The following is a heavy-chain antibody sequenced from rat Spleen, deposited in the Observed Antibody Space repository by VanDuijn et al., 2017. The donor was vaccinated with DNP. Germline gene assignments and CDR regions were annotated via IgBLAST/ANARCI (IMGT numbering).Heavy chain of an antibody. D-gene: IGHD3-1*01. CDR2: ISYSGSA. Sequence: EVQLQESGPGLVKPSQSLSLTCSVTGYSITSNYWGWIRKFPGNKMEWMGFISYSGSASYNPSLKSRFYITRDTSKNQFFLQLNSVTTADTATYYCARFGPDLDYWGHGVMVTVSS. V-gene: IGHV3-1*01. CDR1: GYSITSNY. J-gene: IGHJ2*01. CDR3: ARFGPDLDY.